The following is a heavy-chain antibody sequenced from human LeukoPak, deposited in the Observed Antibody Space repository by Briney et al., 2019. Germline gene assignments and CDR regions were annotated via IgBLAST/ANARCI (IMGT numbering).Heavy chain of an antibody. CDR1: GFTFSRDE. Sequence: GGSLRLSCATSGFTFSRDEMNWVRQAPGKGLEWVSYISGSGSKIYYADSVKGRFTISRDNAKNSLYLQMNSLRAEDTAVYYCARDDGRYYDSSGWDYWGQGTLVTVSS. D-gene: IGHD3-22*01. V-gene: IGHV3-48*03. CDR3: ARDDGRYYDSSGWDY. J-gene: IGHJ4*02. CDR2: ISGSGSKI.